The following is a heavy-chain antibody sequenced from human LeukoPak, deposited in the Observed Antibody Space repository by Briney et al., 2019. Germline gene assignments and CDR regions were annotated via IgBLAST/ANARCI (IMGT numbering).Heavy chain of an antibody. Sequence: LAGGSLRLSCAASGFTFSSYGMHWVRQAPGKGLEWVAVISYDGSNKYYADSVKGRFTISRDNSKNTLYLQMNSLRAEDTAVYYCARDGRIAVAGNAYYYGMDVWGQGTTVTVSS. CDR2: ISYDGSNK. D-gene: IGHD6-19*01. CDR3: ARDGRIAVAGNAYYYGMDV. J-gene: IGHJ6*02. CDR1: GFTFSSYG. V-gene: IGHV3-30*03.